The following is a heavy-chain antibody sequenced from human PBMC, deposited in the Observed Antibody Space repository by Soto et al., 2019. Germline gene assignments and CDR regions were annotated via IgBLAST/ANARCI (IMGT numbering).Heavy chain of an antibody. V-gene: IGHV4-4*02. CDR1: GDPISSSHW. Sequence: QVHLQESGPGLVKPSETLSLTCAVSGDPISSSHWWSWVRQTPGKGLEWIGEIYHSGSINYNPSLKSRVIISADRSKNQFSLRLSSVTAADTAVYYCATSQLGEYFDYWGQRTLVTVSS. D-gene: IGHD1-26*01. J-gene: IGHJ4*02. CDR3: ATSQLGEYFDY. CDR2: IYHSGSI.